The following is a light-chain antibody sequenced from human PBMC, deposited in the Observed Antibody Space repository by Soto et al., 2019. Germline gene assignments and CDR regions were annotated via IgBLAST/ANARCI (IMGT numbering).Light chain of an antibody. CDR2: GAS. J-gene: IGKJ1*01. Sequence: EIVLTQSPGTLSLSPGERATLSCGASQSFTSNYLAWYQQKPGQAPRLLIYGASTRATGIPDRFSGSGSGTDFTLTISRLEPEDFAVYYCQQYGSSPTTFGQGTKVDIK. CDR3: QQYGSSPTT. V-gene: IGKV3-20*01. CDR1: QSFTSNY.